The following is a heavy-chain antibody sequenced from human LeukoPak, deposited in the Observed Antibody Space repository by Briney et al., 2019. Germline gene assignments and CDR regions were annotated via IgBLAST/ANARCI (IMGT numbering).Heavy chain of an antibody. CDR1: GGSFSGYY. D-gene: IGHD3-22*01. J-gene: IGHJ6*03. CDR3: ARGRQDVTMIVVVMTAVSYYLDV. V-gene: IGHV4-34*01. CDR2: MNPSGST. Sequence: PSETLSLICDVYGGSFSGYYWTWIRQTPENGMPWIGEMNPSGSTSYKPSCKSRVTISVDTSKNQFYLKLSSVTAADTAVYYCARGRQDVTMIVVVMTAVSYYLDVWGKGTTVTVS.